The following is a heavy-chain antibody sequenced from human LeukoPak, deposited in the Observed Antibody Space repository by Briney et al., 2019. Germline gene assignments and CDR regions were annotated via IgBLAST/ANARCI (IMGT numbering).Heavy chain of an antibody. CDR1: GFTFSSYA. CDR2: ISGSGGST. J-gene: IGHJ4*02. D-gene: IGHD2-15*01. CDR3: AEGSPLGYCSGGSCYPRY. Sequence: QPGGSLRLSCAASGFTFSSYAMTWVRQPPGKGLEWVSVISGSGGSTYYADSVKGRFTVSRDNSKNTLYLQMSRLRAEDTAVYYCAEGSPLGYCSGGSCYPRYWGRGTLVTVSS. V-gene: IGHV3-23*01.